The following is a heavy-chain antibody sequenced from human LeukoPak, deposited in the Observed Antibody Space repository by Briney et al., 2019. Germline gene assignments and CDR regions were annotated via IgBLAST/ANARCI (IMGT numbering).Heavy chain of an antibody. D-gene: IGHD5-24*01. Sequence: GGSLRLSCAASGFTLSNYEMNWVRQAPGKGLEWVSYISSRGGTMNYADSVKGRFTISRDNAKNSLYLQMNSLRAEDTAVYYCARETGYNLNDWGQGTLVTVSS. J-gene: IGHJ4*02. CDR3: ARETGYNLND. V-gene: IGHV3-48*03. CDR1: GFTLSNYE. CDR2: ISSRGGTM.